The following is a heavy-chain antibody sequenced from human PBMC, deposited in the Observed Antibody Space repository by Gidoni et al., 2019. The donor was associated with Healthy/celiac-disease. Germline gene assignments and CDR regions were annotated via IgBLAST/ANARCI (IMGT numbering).Heavy chain of an antibody. J-gene: IGHJ1*01. CDR2: ISYDGSNK. D-gene: IGHD6-13*01. Sequence: VQLVEAGGGGVQPGRYLRLSCAASGFTFSRYAMHWVRQAPGKGLGWVAVISYDGSNKYYADSVKGRFTISRDNSKNTLYLQMNSLRAEDTAVYYCARDSSSWPRPPGYFQHWGQGTLVTVSS. CDR1: GFTFSRYA. V-gene: IGHV3-30-3*01. CDR3: ARDSSSWPRPPGYFQH.